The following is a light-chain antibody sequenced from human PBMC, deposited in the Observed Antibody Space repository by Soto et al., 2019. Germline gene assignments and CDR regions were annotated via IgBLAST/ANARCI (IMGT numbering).Light chain of an antibody. CDR3: QQYNSYSWT. CDR1: QSISTW. V-gene: IGKV1-5*01. Sequence: DIQMTQSPSTLSASTGDRVTITCRASQSISTWLAWYQQKSGKAPKVLIYDASRLEAGVPSRFSGCGSGTEFTLTISSLQPDDFATYYCQQYNSYSWTFGQGTKV. J-gene: IGKJ1*01. CDR2: DAS.